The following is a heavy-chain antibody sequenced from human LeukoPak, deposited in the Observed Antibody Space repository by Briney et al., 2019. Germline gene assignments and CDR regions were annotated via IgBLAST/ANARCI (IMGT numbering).Heavy chain of an antibody. V-gene: IGHV4-31*03. CDR1: GGSISNGGYY. Sequence: SETLSLTCTVSGGSISNGGYYWSWIRQLPGKGLEWIGYIYYNGHTYYNPSLKSRVVISVDTSKNQFSLKLSSVTAADTAVYYCARGPPYIVVVTAIGFFDYWGQGTLVTVSS. J-gene: IGHJ4*02. CDR3: ARGPPYIVVVTAIGFFDY. CDR2: IYYNGHT. D-gene: IGHD2-21*02.